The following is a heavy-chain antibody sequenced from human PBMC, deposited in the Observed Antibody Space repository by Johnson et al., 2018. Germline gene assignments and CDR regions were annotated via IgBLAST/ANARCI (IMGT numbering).Heavy chain of an antibody. CDR2: ISYDGSNK. J-gene: IGHJ1*01. CDR1: GFTFSSYA. D-gene: IGHD4-17*01. V-gene: IGHV3-30-3*01. CDR3: ARARMPYGDYLEYFQH. Sequence: QVQLVESGGGVVQPGRSLRLSCAASGFTFSSYAMHWVRQAPGKGLEWVAVISYDGSNKYYADSVKGRFTISRDNSKNTLYLQMNSLGAEDTAVYYCARARMPYGDYLEYFQHWGQGTLGTVSA.